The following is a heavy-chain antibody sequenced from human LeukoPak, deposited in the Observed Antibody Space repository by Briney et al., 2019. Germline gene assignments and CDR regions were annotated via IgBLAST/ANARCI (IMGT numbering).Heavy chain of an antibody. D-gene: IGHD4-17*01. J-gene: IGHJ4*02. CDR1: GFTFSSYA. V-gene: IGHV3-30-3*01. CDR3: ARSLRVTTVSPLDY. Sequence: QPGGSLRLSCAASGFTFSSYAMHWVRQAPGKGLEWVAVISYDGSNKYYADSVKGRFTISRDNSKNTLYLQMNSLRAEDTAVYYCARSLRVTTVSPLDYWGQGTLVTVSS. CDR2: ISYDGSNK.